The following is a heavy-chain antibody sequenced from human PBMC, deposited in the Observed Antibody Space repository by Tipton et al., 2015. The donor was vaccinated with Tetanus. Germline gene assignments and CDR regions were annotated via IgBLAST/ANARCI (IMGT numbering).Heavy chain of an antibody. J-gene: IGHJ3*02. CDR2: IYYSGST. CDR1: GGPVSSGSYY. D-gene: IGHD6-13*01. V-gene: IGHV4-61*01. Sequence: GLVKPSETLSLTCTVSGGPVSSGSYYWSWIRQPPGNGLEWIGYIYYSGSTNYNPSLKSRVTISADTSKNQFSLKLSSVTAADTAVYYCARDVSGSAAGRGLYAFDIWGQGTMVTVSS. CDR3: ARDVSGSAAGRGLYAFDI.